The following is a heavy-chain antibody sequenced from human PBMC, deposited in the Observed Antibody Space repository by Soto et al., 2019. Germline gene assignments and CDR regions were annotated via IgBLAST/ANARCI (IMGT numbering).Heavy chain of an antibody. D-gene: IGHD3-10*01. V-gene: IGHV3-21*01. CDR3: AREEHSGSYYYYYYMDV. Sequence: EVQLVESGGGLVKPGGSLRLSCAASGFTFSSYSMNWVRQAPGKGLEWVSSISSSSGYIYYADSVKGRFTISRDNAKNSLYLQMNSLRAEDTAVYYCAREEHSGSYYYYYYMDVWGKGTTVTVSS. J-gene: IGHJ6*03. CDR2: ISSSSGYI. CDR1: GFTFSSYS.